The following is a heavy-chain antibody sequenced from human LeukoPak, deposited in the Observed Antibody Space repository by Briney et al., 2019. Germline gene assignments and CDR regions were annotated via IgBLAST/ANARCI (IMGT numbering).Heavy chain of an antibody. Sequence: ASVKVSCKASGYSFTGYYIHWVRQAPGQGREWMGRISPNSGGTNYAQKFQGRVTMTRDTSISTAYMEVSRLRSDDTAVYYCARVSSPLQYNWFDPWGQGTLITVSS. CDR3: ARVSSPLQYNWFDP. J-gene: IGHJ5*02. V-gene: IGHV1-2*06. D-gene: IGHD1-14*01. CDR1: GYSFTGYY. CDR2: ISPNSGGT.